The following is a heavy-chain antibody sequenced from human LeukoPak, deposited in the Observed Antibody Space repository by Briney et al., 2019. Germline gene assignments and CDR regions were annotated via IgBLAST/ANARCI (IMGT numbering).Heavy chain of an antibody. CDR3: ARGTYYDILTGYSIWTGGIDY. J-gene: IGHJ4*02. CDR1: GFTFSSYS. V-gene: IGHV3-48*04. CDR2: ISSSSSTI. D-gene: IGHD3-9*01. Sequence: GGSLRLSCAASGFTFSSYSMNWVRQAPGKGLEWVSYISSSSSTIYYADSVKGRFTISRDNAKNSLYLQMDSLRAEDTAVYYCARGTYYDILTGYSIWTGGIDYWGQGTLVTVSS.